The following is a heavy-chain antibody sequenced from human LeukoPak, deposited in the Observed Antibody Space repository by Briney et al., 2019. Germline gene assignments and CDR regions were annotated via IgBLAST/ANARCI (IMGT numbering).Heavy chain of an antibody. D-gene: IGHD1-1*01. CDR3: ARVERFYYYYYMDV. CDR1: GGSISSSSYY. J-gene: IGHJ6*03. V-gene: IGHV4-39*07. CDR2: IYYSGST. Sequence: SETLSLTCTVSGGSISSSSYYWGWIRQPPGKGLEWIGSIYYSGSTYYNPSLKSRVTISVDTSKNQFSLKLSSVTAADTAVYYRARVERFYYYYYMDVWGKGTTVTVSS.